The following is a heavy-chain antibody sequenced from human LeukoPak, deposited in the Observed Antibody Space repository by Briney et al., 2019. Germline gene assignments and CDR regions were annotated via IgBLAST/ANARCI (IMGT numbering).Heavy chain of an antibody. D-gene: IGHD3-3*01. CDR2: IKQDGSEK. CDR3: ARKGLRFLEWSSYYFDY. Sequence: GGSLRLSCAASGFTFSNYWMSWVRQGPGKGLEWVANIKQDGSEKYYVDSVKGRFSISRDDTKNSLYLQLNSLRAEDTAVYYCARKGLRFLEWSSYYFDYWGLGTLVTVSS. CDR1: GFTFSNYW. V-gene: IGHV3-7*01. J-gene: IGHJ4*02.